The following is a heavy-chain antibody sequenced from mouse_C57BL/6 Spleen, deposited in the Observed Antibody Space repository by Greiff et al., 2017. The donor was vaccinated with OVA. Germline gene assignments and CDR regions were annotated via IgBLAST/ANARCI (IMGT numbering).Heavy chain of an antibody. J-gene: IGHJ4*01. D-gene: IGHD2-4*01. CDR3: TRGNDYDYYAMDY. Sequence: EVQRVESGEGLVKPGGSLKLSCAASGFTFSSYAMSWVRQTPEKRLEWVAYISSGGDYIYYADTVKGRFTISRDNARNTLYLQMSSLKSEDTAMYYCTRGNDYDYYAMDYWGQGTSVTVSS. CDR1: GFTFSSYA. V-gene: IGHV5-9-1*02. CDR2: ISSGGDYI.